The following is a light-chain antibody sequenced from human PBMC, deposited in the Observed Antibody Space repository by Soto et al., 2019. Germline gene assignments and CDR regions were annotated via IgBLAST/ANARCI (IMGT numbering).Light chain of an antibody. J-gene: IGKJ1*01. CDR3: HQYNNFWT. Sequence: EIVMTQSPATLSVSPGERVTLSCRASQSVSSRLAWYHQKPGQSPRLLIYGASTRATGIPARFSGSGSGTEFTLTISSLPSEDFGLYYCHQYNNFWTFGQGTKVEIK. V-gene: IGKV3-15*01. CDR1: QSVSSR. CDR2: GAS.